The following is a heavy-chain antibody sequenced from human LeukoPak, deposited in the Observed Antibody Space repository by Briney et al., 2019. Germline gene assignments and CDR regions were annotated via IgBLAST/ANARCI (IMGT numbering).Heavy chain of an antibody. V-gene: IGHV3-21*01. Sequence: PGGSLRLSCAASGFTFSSYSMNWVRQAPGKGLEWVSSISSSSSYIYYADSVKGRFTISRDNAKNSLYLQMNSLRAEDTAVYYCAKESGGRYSYGFGVAGFDYWGQGTLVTVSS. D-gene: IGHD5-18*01. J-gene: IGHJ4*02. CDR2: ISSSSSYI. CDR1: GFTFSSYS. CDR3: AKESGGRYSYGFGVAGFDY.